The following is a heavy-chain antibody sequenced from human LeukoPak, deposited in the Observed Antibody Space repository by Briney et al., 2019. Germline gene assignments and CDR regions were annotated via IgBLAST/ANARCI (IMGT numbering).Heavy chain of an antibody. J-gene: IGHJ6*02. CDR3: ARSRVVTYHYYYYYGMDV. CDR2: INHSGST. CDR1: GGSFSGYY. V-gene: IGHV4-34*01. D-gene: IGHD3-3*01. Sequence: SETLSLTCAVYGGSFSGYYWSWIRQPPGKGLEWIGEINHSGSTNYNPSLKSRVTISVDTSKNQFSLKLSSVTAADTAVYYCARSRVVTYHYYYYYGMDVWGQGTTVTVSS.